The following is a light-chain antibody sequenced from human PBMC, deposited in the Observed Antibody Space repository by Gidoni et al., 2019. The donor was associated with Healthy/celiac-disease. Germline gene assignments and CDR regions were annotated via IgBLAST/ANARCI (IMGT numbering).Light chain of an antibody. CDR1: QRVSSSY. J-gene: IGKJ2*01. CDR3: QQYGSSPEYT. CDR2: GAS. V-gene: IGKV3-20*01. Sequence: EIVLTQSPGTLSLSPGARATLSCRASQRVSSSYLAWYQQKPGQAPSLLIYGASSSATGIPDRFSGSGSGTYFTLTISRLEPEGCAVYYCQQYGSSPEYTFGQGTKLEIK.